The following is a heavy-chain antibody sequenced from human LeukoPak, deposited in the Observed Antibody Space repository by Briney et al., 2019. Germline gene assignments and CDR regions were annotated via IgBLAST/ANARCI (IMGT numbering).Heavy chain of an antibody. Sequence: PGGSLRRSCAASGFTVSSNYMSWVRQAPGKGLEWVSVIYSGGSTYYADSVKGRFTISRDNSKNTLYLQMNSLRAEDTAVYYCARGYCSGGSCYGYYFDYWGQGTLVTVSS. V-gene: IGHV3-66*01. D-gene: IGHD2-15*01. CDR3: ARGYCSGGSCYGYYFDY. J-gene: IGHJ4*02. CDR1: GFTVSSNY. CDR2: IYSGGST.